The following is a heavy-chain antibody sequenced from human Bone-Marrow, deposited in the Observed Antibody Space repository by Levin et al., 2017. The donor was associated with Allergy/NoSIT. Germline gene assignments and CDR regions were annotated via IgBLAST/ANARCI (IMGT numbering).Heavy chain of an antibody. D-gene: IGHD1-7*01. Sequence: GGSLRLSCAASGFSFSNYGLHWVRQAPGKGLEWVAVISYDGGKQYYADSVKDRFTISRDNSKNTLYLQMSSLTPQDTAVYYCAKWITATTPGVYNFYFYGMDGWGQGTTVTVSS. CDR1: GFSFSNYG. CDR2: ISYDGGKQ. V-gene: IGHV3-30*18. CDR3: AKWITATTPGVYNFYFYGMDG. J-gene: IGHJ6*02.